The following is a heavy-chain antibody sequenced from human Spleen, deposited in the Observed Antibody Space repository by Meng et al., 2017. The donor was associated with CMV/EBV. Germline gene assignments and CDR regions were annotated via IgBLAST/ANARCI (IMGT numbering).Heavy chain of an antibody. J-gene: IGHJ4*02. Sequence: SVKVSCKASGDSFSSFGVNWVRQAPGQGLEWMGRIIPILDTANYAQEFQGRVTITADKSTNTAYMELTSLRSDDTAVYYCARGGDGYNYVYYFDYWGQGTLVTVSS. CDR3: ARGGDGYNYVYYFDY. V-gene: IGHV1-69*04. CDR2: IIPILDTA. CDR1: GDSFSSFG. D-gene: IGHD5-24*01.